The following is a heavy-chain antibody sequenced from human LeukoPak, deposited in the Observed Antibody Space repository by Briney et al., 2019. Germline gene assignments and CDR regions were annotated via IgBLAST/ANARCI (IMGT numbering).Heavy chain of an antibody. CDR3: ARVIGESPQYHYYMAV. D-gene: IGHD3-22*01. CDR1: AFTFSDYY. Sequence: GGSLRLSCAASAFTFSDYYRSWGRQAPGKGLEWISYISGTGLTIYYADSVKGRFTISRDNADNSLSLQMNSLRAEDTAVYYCARVIGESPQYHYYMAVRGKGTTVTVSS. V-gene: IGHV3-11*04. J-gene: IGHJ6*03. CDR2: ISGTGLTI.